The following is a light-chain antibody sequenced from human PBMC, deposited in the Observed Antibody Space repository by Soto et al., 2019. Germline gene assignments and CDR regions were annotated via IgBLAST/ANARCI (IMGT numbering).Light chain of an antibody. V-gene: IGKV3-15*01. J-gene: IGKJ1*01. CDR3: QQCNNWPLT. CDR2: GAS. CDR1: QSISNN. Sequence: EIVMTQSPATLSVSPGERATLSCRASQSISNNLAWYQQKPGQAPRLLIYGASTRATGIPARFSGSGSGTEFTLTISSLQSEDFAVYYCQQCNNWPLTFGQGTKVDIK.